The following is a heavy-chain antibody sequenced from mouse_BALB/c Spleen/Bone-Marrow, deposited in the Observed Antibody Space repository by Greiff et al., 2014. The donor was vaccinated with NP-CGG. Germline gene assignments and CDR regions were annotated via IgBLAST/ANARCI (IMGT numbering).Heavy chain of an antibody. CDR3: ARVYYGNLDY. Sequence: VQLQQSGAELVRPGSSVKISCKASGYTFSNFWMNWVKQRPGQGLEWIGQIHPGDGDTNNNGKFKGKATLTIDKSSSTAYMQLSGLSSEDSAVYFCARVYYGNLDYWGQGTTPTVSS. D-gene: IGHD2-1*01. CDR1: GYTFSNFW. J-gene: IGHJ2*01. CDR2: IHPGDGDT. V-gene: IGHV1-80*01.